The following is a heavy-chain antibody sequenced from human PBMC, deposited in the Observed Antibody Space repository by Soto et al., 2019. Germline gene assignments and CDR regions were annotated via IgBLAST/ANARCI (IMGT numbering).Heavy chain of an antibody. CDR2: IDWDDDK. CDR1: GFSLSTNEMC. J-gene: IGHJ5*02. CDR3: ARIRGIAAANWFDP. V-gene: IGHV2-70*01. Sequence: SAPAPGTATQTLTLNCTFSGFSLSTNEMCVSWIRQPPGKALEWLALIDWDDDKYYSTSLKTRLTISKDTSKNQVVLTMTNMDPVDTATYFCARIRGIAAANWFDPWGQGTLVTVSS. D-gene: IGHD6-13*01.